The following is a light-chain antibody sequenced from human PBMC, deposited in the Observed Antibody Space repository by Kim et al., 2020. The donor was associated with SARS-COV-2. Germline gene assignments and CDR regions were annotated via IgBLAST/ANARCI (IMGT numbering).Light chain of an antibody. Sequence: SSELTQDPAVSVALGQTVRITCQGDSLRSYYATWYQQKPGQAPILVIYGKNNRPSGIPDRFSGSSSGNTASLTITGTQAGDEADSYCNSRDSNGNVVFGG. CDR1: SLRSYY. V-gene: IGLV3-19*01. CDR2: GKN. J-gene: IGLJ2*01. CDR3: NSRDSNGNVV.